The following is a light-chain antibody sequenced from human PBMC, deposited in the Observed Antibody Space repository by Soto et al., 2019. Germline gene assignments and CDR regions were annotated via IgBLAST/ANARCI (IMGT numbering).Light chain of an antibody. CDR1: SGSIASNY. Sequence: NFMLTQPHSVSESQGKTVTISCTRSSGSIASNYVQWYQQRPGSAPTTVIYEDNQRPSGVPDRFSGSIDSSSNSASLTISGLKTEDEADYYCQSYDSSIYVVFGGGTKLTVL. J-gene: IGLJ2*01. CDR2: EDN. V-gene: IGLV6-57*04. CDR3: QSYDSSIYVV.